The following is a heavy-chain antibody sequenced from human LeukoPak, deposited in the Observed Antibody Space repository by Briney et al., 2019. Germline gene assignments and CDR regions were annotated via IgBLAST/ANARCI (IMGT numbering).Heavy chain of an antibody. CDR1: GCFFTSYW. CDR2: IYPGDSDT. J-gene: IGHJ4*02. V-gene: IGHV5-51*01. Sequence: GGALQISCKGSGCFFTSYWIGWGRQMPGEGLEGMGIIYPGDSDTRYSPSFQGQVTISADKSISTAYLQWSSLKASDTAMYYCARAYAYSSGWLADYWGQGTLVTVSS. CDR3: ARAYAYSSGWLADY. D-gene: IGHD6-19*01.